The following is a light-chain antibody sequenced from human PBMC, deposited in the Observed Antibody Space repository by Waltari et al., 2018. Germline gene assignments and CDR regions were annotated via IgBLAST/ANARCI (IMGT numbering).Light chain of an antibody. V-gene: IGKV3D-20*01. CDR1: QTITSSA. J-gene: IGKJ4*01. CDR2: DVS. CDR3: QQYSGSPLT. Sequence: EIVLTQSPATLSVSPGERVTLSCEASQTITSSALAWYQQKPGLAPRLVIYDVSYRATGIPDRFSGRGSGTDFTLNISRLEPEDYAVYHCQQYSGSPLTFGGGTKVEF.